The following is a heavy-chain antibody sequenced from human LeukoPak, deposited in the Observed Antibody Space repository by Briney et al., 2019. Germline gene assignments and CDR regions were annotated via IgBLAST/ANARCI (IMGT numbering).Heavy chain of an antibody. CDR2: INPNSGGT. J-gene: IGHJ3*02. CDR1: GYTFTGYY. V-gene: IGHV1-2*02. CDR3: ARGGTVIAAVPSDAFDI. Sequence: ASVKVSCKASGYTFTGYYMHWVRQAPGQGLEWMGWINPNSGGTNYAQKFQGRVTMTRNTSISTAYMELSSLRSEDTAVYYCARGGTVIAAVPSDAFDIWGQGTMVTVSS. D-gene: IGHD6-13*01.